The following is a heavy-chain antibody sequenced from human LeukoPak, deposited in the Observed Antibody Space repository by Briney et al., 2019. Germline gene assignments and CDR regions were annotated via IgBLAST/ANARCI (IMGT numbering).Heavy chain of an antibody. V-gene: IGHV1-2*02. CDR3: ARDRDSSGWYPLDY. D-gene: IGHD6-19*01. CDR1: GYTLTELS. Sequence: GASVKVSCKVSGYTLTELSMHWVRQAPGQGLEWMGWINPNSGGTNYAQKFQGRVTMTRDTSISTAYMELSRLRSDDTAVYYCARDRDSSGWYPLDYWGQGTLVTVSS. J-gene: IGHJ4*02. CDR2: INPNSGGT.